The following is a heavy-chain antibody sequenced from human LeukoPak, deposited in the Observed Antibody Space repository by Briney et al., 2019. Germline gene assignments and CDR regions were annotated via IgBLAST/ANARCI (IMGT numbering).Heavy chain of an antibody. Sequence: PGGSLRLSCAASVFTFSSYRITWVRQAPGKGLEWVSYISSSSSTIYYADSVKGRFTIYRDNAKNSLYLQMNSLRDEVTAVYYCARAARGYSYGLDYWGQGTLVTVSS. D-gene: IGHD5-18*01. V-gene: IGHV3-48*02. CDR2: ISSSSSTI. CDR3: ARAARGYSYGLDY. J-gene: IGHJ4*02. CDR1: VFTFSSYR.